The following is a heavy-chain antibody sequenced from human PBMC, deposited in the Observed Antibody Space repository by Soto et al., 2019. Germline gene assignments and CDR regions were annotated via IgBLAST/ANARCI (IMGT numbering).Heavy chain of an antibody. V-gene: IGHV1-69*06. J-gene: IGHJ5*02. CDR1: GGTFSSYA. CDR3: AKFAHSNDLVVVHADSYNWFDA. CDR2: IIPIFGTA. Sequence: ASVKVSCKASGGTFSSYAISWVRQAPGQGLEWMGGIIPIFGTANYAQKFQGRVTITADKSTSTAYMELSSLRSEDTAVYYCAKFAHSNDLVVVHADSYNWFDAWGQGTLVTVSS. D-gene: IGHD2-2*01.